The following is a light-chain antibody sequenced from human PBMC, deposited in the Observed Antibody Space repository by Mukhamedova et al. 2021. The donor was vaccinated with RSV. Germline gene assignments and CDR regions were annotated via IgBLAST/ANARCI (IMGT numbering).Light chain of an antibody. CDR2: QDS. J-gene: IGLJ2*01. Sequence: GQSPVLVIYQDSKRPSEIPVRFSGSNSGNTATLTISDTQAMDEADYYCQAWDRSTVVFGAGTKLTVV. CDR3: QAWDRSTVV. V-gene: IGLV3-1*01.